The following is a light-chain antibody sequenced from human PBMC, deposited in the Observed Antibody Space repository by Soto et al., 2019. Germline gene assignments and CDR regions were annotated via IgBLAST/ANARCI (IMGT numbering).Light chain of an antibody. CDR2: GAS. Sequence: EIVLTQSPGTLSLSPGERATLSCRASQSVTSTYLAWYQQKPGQAPRLLIYGASNRATGIPARFTGSGSGTDFTLTISRLEPEDFAVYYCQQYGGSPLTFGGGTKVEIK. J-gene: IGKJ4*01. CDR1: QSVTSTY. CDR3: QQYGGSPLT. V-gene: IGKV3-20*01.